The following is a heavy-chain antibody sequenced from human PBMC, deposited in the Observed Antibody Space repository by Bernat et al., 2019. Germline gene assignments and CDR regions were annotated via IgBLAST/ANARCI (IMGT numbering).Heavy chain of an antibody. D-gene: IGHD5-12*01. CDR2: ISSSSSTI. Sequence: EVQLVESGGGLVQPGGSLRLSCAASGFTFSSYSMNWVRQAPGKGLEWVSYISSSSSTIYYADSVKGRFTISRDNAKNSLYLQMNSLRAEDTAVYYCARDREYSRGYSGYDSAWGQGTLVTVSS. CDR3: ARDREYSRGYSGYDSA. J-gene: IGHJ4*02. CDR1: GFTFSSYS. V-gene: IGHV3-48*01.